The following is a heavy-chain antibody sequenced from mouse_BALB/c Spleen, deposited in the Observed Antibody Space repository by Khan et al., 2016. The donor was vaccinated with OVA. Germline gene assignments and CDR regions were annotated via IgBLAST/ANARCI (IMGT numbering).Heavy chain of an antibody. V-gene: IGHV1-77*01. CDR3: ARSYDGAWFAY. D-gene: IGHD1-1*01. J-gene: IGHJ3*01. CDR2: IYPGSGRT. Sequence: QVQLKESGPELMKPGASVKMSCKASGYIFIDYVISWVKQRTGQGLEWIGEIYPGSGRTYYNERFEGKATLTADKSTNTAYMQLRSLTSEDSAVYFCARSYDGAWFAYWGQGTPVTVSA. CDR1: GYIFIDYV.